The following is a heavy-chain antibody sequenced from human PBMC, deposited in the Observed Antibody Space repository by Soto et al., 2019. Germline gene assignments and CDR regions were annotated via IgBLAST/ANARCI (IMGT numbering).Heavy chain of an antibody. Sequence: QVHLVQSGAEVKKPGASVKVSCKTSGYTFTNNVIHWVRQAPGQRLEWMGWVHAGNDNTKWSREFQGRLTLTKDTSATTASMELSSLTSEDTAIYFCAREVPYGYSRFDYWGQGTLVTVSS. CDR2: VHAGNDNT. V-gene: IGHV1-3*01. J-gene: IGHJ4*02. CDR3: AREVPYGYSRFDY. CDR1: GYTFTNNV. D-gene: IGHD5-18*01.